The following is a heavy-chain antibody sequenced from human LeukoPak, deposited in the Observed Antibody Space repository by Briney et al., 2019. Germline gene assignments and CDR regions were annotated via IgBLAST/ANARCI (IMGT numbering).Heavy chain of an antibody. CDR1: GYTFTSYG. J-gene: IGHJ4*02. Sequence: ASVKVSCKASGYTFTSYGISWVRQAPGQGLEWMGWISAYNGNTNYAQKFQGRVTMTRDTSTSTVYMELSSLRSEDTAVYYCARYYDFWSGYFGYWGQGTLVTVSS. CDR2: ISAYNGNT. V-gene: IGHV1-18*01. D-gene: IGHD3-3*01. CDR3: ARYYDFWSGYFGY.